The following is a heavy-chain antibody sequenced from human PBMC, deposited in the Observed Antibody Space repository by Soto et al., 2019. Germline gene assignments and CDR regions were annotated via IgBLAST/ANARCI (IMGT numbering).Heavy chain of an antibody. V-gene: IGHV1-3*01. CDR1: GYTFTSYA. CDR3: ARDYGGNSGPPNY. Sequence: GAAVKVSCKACGYTFTSYAMHWGRQAPGQRLEWMGWINAGNGNTKYSQKFQGRVTITRDTSASTAYMELSSLRSEDTAVYYCARDYGGNSGPPNYWGQGTLVTVSS. D-gene: IGHD4-17*01. CDR2: INAGNGNT. J-gene: IGHJ4*02.